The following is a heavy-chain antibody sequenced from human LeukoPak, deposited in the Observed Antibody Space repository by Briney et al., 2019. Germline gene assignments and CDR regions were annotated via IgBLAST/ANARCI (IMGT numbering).Heavy chain of an antibody. J-gene: IGHJ6*02. CDR2: IWFDGSDK. Sequence: GGSLRLSCAASGFNLTNYAFYWVRQASAKGLEWVAVIWFDGSDKYYGDSVKGRFTISRDNSKNTVYLQMNSLRAEDTALYYCARGGRRGYYYGMDVWGQGTTVTVSS. CDR3: ARGGRRGYYYGMDV. V-gene: IGHV3-33*01. D-gene: IGHD3-10*01. CDR1: GFNLTNYA.